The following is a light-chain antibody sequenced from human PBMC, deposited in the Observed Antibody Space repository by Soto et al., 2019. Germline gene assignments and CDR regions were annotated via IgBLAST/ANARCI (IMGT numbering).Light chain of an antibody. J-gene: IGKJ2*01. V-gene: IGKV3-20*01. CDR2: GAS. CDR1: QSVSSSY. Sequence: EIVLTQSPGTLSLSPGERATLSCRDSQSVSSSYLAWYQQKPGQAPRLLIYGASSRATGIPDRFSGSGSGTDFTLTISRLEPEDFAVYYCHQYGTLYTFGQGTKLEIK. CDR3: HQYGTLYT.